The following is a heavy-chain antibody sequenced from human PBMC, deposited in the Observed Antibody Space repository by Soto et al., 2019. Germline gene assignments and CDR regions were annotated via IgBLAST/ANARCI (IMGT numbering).Heavy chain of an antibody. D-gene: IGHD4-17*01. CDR2: ISGSGSNT. CDR3: ARGVRLHVVL. CDR1: GFSFSPYA. Sequence: PGGCLRLSCVTSGFSFSPYAMSWVRQAPGKGLEWVSGISGSGSNTYYADSGKGRFTISRDNSSNTMFLQMKSLRAEDAAIYFCARGVRLHVVLWGPAPLVTVST. V-gene: IGHV3-23*01. J-gene: IGHJ4*02.